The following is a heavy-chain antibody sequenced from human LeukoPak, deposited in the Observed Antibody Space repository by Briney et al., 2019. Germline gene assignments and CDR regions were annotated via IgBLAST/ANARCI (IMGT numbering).Heavy chain of an antibody. CDR3: ARDISGYYSHFDY. CDR1: GGSISSYY. J-gene: IGHJ4*02. Sequence: SSETLSLTCTVSGGSISSYYWSWIRQPPGEGRGWIGFIYHSGTTNYSPSLKSRVTMSVDTSKNQFSLKLSSVTAADTAVYYCARDISGYYSHFDYWGQGTLVTVSS. V-gene: IGHV4-59*12. D-gene: IGHD3-22*01. CDR2: IYHSGTT.